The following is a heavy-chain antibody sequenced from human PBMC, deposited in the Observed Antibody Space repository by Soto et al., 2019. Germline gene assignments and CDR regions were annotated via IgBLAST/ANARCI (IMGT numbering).Heavy chain of an antibody. CDR1: GGSISSGGYY. V-gene: IGHV4-31*03. Sequence: SETLSLTCTVSGGSISSGGYYWSWIRQHPGKGLEWIGYIYYSGSTYYNPSLKSRVTISVDTSKNQFSLKLSSVTAADTAVYYCARVLIGGYDYGGENYFDYWGQGTLVTVS. CDR3: ARVLIGGYDYGGENYFDY. D-gene: IGHD5-12*01. J-gene: IGHJ4*02. CDR2: IYYSGST.